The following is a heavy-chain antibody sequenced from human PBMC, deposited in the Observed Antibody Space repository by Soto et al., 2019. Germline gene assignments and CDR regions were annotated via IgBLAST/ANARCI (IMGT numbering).Heavy chain of an antibody. V-gene: IGHV4-34*01. D-gene: IGHD2-2*01. CDR1: GGSFSGYY. CDR2: INHSGST. CDR3: ASSRQYQLLWGYYYYGMDV. J-gene: IGHJ6*02. Sequence: SETLSLTCAVYGGSFSGYYWSWIRQPPGKGLEWIGEINHSGSTNYNPSLKSRVTISVDTSKNQFSLKLSSVTAADTAVYYCASSRQYQLLWGYYYYGMDVWGQGTTVTVSS.